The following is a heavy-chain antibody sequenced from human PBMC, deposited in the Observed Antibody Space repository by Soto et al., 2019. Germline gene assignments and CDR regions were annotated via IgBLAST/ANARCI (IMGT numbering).Heavy chain of an antibody. V-gene: IGHV4-39*01. CDR1: GGSISSSSYY. CDR2: IYYSGST. D-gene: IGHD6-13*01. J-gene: IGHJ4*02. Sequence: SETLSLTCTVSGGSISSSSYYWGWIRQPPGKGLEWIGSIYYSGSTYYNPSLKSRVTISVDTSKNQFSLKLSSVTAADTAVYYCARGPYSSSLFYSDYWGQETLVTVSS. CDR3: ARGPYSSSLFYSDY.